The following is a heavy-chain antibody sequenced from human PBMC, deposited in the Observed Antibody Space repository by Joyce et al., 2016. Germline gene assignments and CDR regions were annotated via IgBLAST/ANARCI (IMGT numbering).Heavy chain of an antibody. CDR1: GFTFSKHA. CDR2: ISGNGGST. J-gene: IGHJ3*02. D-gene: IGHD3-16*02. Sequence: EVQLVESGGDLVQPGGSLRLACAASGFTFSKHAMHWVRQAPGKGLVYVSGISGNGGSTNYVNSVKGRFIISRDNSKNTLYLQMGSLRPEDTAVYYCARDTLHRGDGGVIAGSLAFDIWGQGTMVTVSS. V-gene: IGHV3-64*01. CDR3: ARDTLHRGDGGVIAGSLAFDI.